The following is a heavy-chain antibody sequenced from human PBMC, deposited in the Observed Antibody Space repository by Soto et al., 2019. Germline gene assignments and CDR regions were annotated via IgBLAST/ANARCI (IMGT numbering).Heavy chain of an antibody. J-gene: IGHJ4*02. D-gene: IGHD6-6*01. V-gene: IGHV3-23*01. CDR1: GFTFSSYA. Sequence: EVQLLESGGGLVQPGGSLRLSCAASGFTFSSYAMSSVRQAPGKGLEWVSGISGSGGNTYYADSVTGRFTISRDNSNNTLYLQMNSLRAEDTAVYYCAKSLAARPYDYWGQGTLVTVSS. CDR2: ISGSGGNT. CDR3: AKSLAARPYDY.